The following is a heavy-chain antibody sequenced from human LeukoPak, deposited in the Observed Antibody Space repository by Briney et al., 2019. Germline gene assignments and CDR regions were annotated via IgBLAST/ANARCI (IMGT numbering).Heavy chain of an antibody. D-gene: IGHD3-3*01. Sequence: GGSLRLSCAASGFTFSSYSMNWVRQAPGKGLEWVSSISSSSSYIYYADSVKGRFTISRDNAKNSLYLQMNSLRAEDTAVYYCARDKGSDFWSGTNWFDPWGQGTLVTVSS. J-gene: IGHJ5*02. V-gene: IGHV3-21*01. CDR1: GFTFSSYS. CDR2: ISSSSSYI. CDR3: ARDKGSDFWSGTNWFDP.